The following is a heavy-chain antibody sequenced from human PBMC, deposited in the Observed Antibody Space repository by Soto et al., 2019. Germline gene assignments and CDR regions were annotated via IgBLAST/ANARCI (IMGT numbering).Heavy chain of an antibody. J-gene: IGHJ6*02. CDR1: GYTFTSYA. CDR2: INAGNGNT. CDR3: ARMKVRPPAQIENYDGMDV. V-gene: IGHV1-3*01. Sequence: QVQLVQSGAEVKKPGDSVKVSCKASGYTFTSYAMHWVRQAPGQRLEWMGWINAGNGNTKYSQKFQGRVTITRDTYASTTYMEGSTVRAEGTALYYSARMKVRPPAQIENYDGMDVWGQGTTVTVSS.